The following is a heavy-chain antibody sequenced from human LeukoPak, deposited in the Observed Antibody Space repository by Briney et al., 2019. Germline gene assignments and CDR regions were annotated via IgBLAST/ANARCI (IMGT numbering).Heavy chain of an antibody. D-gene: IGHD5-18*01. CDR1: GFSFSRYW. Sequence: GGSLRLSCEASGFSFSRYWMSWVRQAPGKGLEWVSGINWNGGSTGYADSVKGRFTISRDNAKNSLYLQMNSLRAEDTALYYCARGAEVQLWSYYFDYWGQGTLVTVSS. J-gene: IGHJ4*02. V-gene: IGHV3-20*04. CDR3: ARGAEVQLWSYYFDY. CDR2: INWNGGST.